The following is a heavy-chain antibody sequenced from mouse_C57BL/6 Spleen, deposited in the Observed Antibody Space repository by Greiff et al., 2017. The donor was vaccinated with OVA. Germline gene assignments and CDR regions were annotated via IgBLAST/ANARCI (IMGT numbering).Heavy chain of an antibody. V-gene: IGHV5-4*01. D-gene: IGHD1-1*01. Sequence: EVQRVESGGGLVKPGGSLKLSCAASGFTFSSYAMSWVRQTPEKRLEWVATISDGGSYTYYPDNVKGRFTISRDNAKNNLYLQMSHLKSEDTAMYYCARGGFDYYGSSYHYFDYWGQGTTLTVSS. CDR1: GFTFSSYA. CDR2: ISDGGSYT. J-gene: IGHJ2*01. CDR3: ARGGFDYYGSSYHYFDY.